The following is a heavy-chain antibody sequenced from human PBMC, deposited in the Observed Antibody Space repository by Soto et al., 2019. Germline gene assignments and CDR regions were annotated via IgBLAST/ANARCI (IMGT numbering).Heavy chain of an antibody. Sequence: QLQLQESGPGLVKPSETLSLTCTVSGGSISTYYWNWIRQPPGKGLEWIGDIYYSGRTNYNPSLKSRVALSVDMSKYQFSLNLSSVTPADTAVYYCARGRGYSGQRRGWFDPWGQGTLVTVSS. V-gene: IGHV4-59*01. CDR1: GGSISTYY. CDR2: IYYSGRT. D-gene: IGHD5-12*01. CDR3: ARGRGYSGQRRGWFDP. J-gene: IGHJ5*02.